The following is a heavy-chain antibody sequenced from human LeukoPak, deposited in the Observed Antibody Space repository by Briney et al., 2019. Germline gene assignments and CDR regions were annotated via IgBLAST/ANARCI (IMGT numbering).Heavy chain of an antibody. CDR3: AGEGGWFGELLSPYFDY. V-gene: IGHV3-30*04. CDR2: ISYDGSNK. J-gene: IGHJ4*02. D-gene: IGHD3-10*01. CDR1: GFTFSSYA. Sequence: GGSLRLSCAASGFTFSSYAMHWVRQAPGKGLEWVAVISYDGSNKYYADSVKGRFTISRDNSKNTLYLQMNSLRAEDTAVYYCAGEGGWFGELLSPYFDYWGQGTLVTVSS.